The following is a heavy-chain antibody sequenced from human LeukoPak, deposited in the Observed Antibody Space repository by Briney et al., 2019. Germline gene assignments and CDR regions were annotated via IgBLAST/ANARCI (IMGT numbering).Heavy chain of an antibody. CDR3: VRGLNGAGDY. CDR1: GFTFSSYW. J-gene: IGHJ4*02. Sequence: PGGSLRRSCAASGFTFSSYWMHWVRQAPGKGLVWVSRINEDETTITYADSVKGRFTISRDNAKSTLFLQMSSLRAEDTAVYYCVRGLNGAGDYWGQGTLVTVSS. CDR2: INEDETTI. D-gene: IGHD3-10*01. V-gene: IGHV3-74*01.